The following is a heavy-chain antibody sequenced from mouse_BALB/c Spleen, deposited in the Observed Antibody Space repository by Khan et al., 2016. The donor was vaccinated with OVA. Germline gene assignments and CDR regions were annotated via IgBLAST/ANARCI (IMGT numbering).Heavy chain of an antibody. CDR1: GYTFTDYS. Sequence: QIQLVQSGPELKKPGETVKISCKASGYTFTDYSMQWVKQAPGKGLKWVGWINTETGEPTSADDFKGRFAFSLDTSASTAYLQINTLKTEDTATSFRTRNDYDRDGLYAMDYWGQGTSVTVSS. D-gene: IGHD2-4*01. V-gene: IGHV9-2-1*01. J-gene: IGHJ4*01. CDR3: TRNDYDRDGLYAMDY. CDR2: INTETGEP.